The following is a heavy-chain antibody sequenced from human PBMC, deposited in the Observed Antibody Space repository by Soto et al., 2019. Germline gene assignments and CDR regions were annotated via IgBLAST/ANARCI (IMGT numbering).Heavy chain of an antibody. D-gene: IGHD3-10*01. CDR3: ARDQVTMVRGVILNYYGMDV. CDR2: IYYSGST. V-gene: IGHV4-59*01. CDR1: GGSISSYY. J-gene: IGHJ6*02. Sequence: PSETLSLTCTVSGGSISSYYWSWIRQPPGKGLEWIGYIYYSGSTNYNPSLKSRVTISVDTSKNQFSLKLSSVTAADTAVYYCARDQVTMVRGVILNYYGMDVWGQGTTVTVSS.